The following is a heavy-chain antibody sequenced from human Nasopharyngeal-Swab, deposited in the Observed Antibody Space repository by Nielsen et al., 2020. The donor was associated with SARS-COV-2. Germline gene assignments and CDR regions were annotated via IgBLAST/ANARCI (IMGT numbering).Heavy chain of an antibody. D-gene: IGHD5-18*01. V-gene: IGHV7-4-1*02. CDR2: IDTNTGNP. Sequence: WGGLVTGQGLEWMGWIDTNTGNPTYAQGFTGRFVFSLDTSVSTAYLQISSLKAEDTAMYYCATGLLGYTYAFGNWGQGTLVTVSS. CDR3: ATGLLGYTYAFGN. J-gene: IGHJ4*02.